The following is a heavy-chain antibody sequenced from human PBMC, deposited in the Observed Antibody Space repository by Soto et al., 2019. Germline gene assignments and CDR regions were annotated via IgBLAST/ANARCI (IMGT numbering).Heavy chain of an antibody. D-gene: IGHD3-16*02. CDR2: IYYSGST. Sequence: QVQLQESGAGLVKPSQTLSLTCTVSGGSISSGDYYWSWIRQPPGKGLEWIGYIYYSGSTYYNPSLKSRVNISVDTSKNQFSLKLSSVTAADTAVYYCARGSQLGELSEYYYYGMDVWGQGTTVTVSS. J-gene: IGHJ6*02. V-gene: IGHV4-30-4*01. CDR3: ARGSQLGELSEYYYYGMDV. CDR1: GGSISSGDYY.